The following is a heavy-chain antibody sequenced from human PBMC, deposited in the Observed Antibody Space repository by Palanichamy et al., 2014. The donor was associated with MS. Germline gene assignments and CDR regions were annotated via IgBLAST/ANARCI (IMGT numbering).Heavy chain of an antibody. D-gene: IGHD6-19*01. J-gene: IGHJ4*02. V-gene: IGHV3-7*01. Sequence: EVQLVESGEAWSSLGGPVRLSCAASGFTFSRHWMGWVRQAPGKGLEWVANIKPDGGEKYFVDSVKGRFTISRDNAKNSLYLQMNSLRAEDTAVYYCTKDGSGWSDYWGQGTLVTVSS. CDR2: IKPDGGEK. CDR1: GFTFSRHW. CDR3: TKDGSGWSDY.